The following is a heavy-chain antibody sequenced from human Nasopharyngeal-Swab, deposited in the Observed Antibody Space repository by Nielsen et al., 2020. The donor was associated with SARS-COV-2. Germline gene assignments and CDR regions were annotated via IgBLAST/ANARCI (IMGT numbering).Heavy chain of an antibody. CDR2: ISSSSSYI. D-gene: IGHD3-3*01. CDR3: ARDRLDYDFWSAYFMDV. J-gene: IGHJ6*02. CDR1: GFTFNNYN. V-gene: IGHV3-21*01. Sequence: GESLKISCAASGFTFNNYNFNWVRQAPGKVLEWVSSISSSSSYIYYADSVKCRFTISRDNAKNSLYLQMNSLRAEDTAVYYCARDRLDYDFWSAYFMDVWGQGTTVTVSS.